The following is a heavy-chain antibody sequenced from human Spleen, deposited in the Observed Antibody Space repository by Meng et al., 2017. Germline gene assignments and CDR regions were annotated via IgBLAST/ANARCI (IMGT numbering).Heavy chain of an antibody. J-gene: IGHJ4*02. CDR1: RFTFSSYE. V-gene: IGHV3-48*03. Sequence: GESLKISCAASRFTFSSYEMNWVRQAPGKGLEWLSYVSSTGDTKYYADSVKGRFTMSRDNAKNSMYLQMNSLRAEDTAVYYCARDMTQVDYWGQGTLVTVSS. D-gene: IGHD3-16*01. CDR3: ARDMTQVDY. CDR2: VSSTGDTK.